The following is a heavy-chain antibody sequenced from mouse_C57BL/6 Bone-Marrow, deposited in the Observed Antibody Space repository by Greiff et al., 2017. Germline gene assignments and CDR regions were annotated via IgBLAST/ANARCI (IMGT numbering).Heavy chain of an antibody. Sequence: VQLKEPGAELVRPGASVKLSCTASGFNIKDDYIHWVKQRPEQGLEWIGWIDPENGDTEYASKFQGKATITSDTSSNTAYLQLSSLTSEDTAVYYCSSFDGNYFDFWGQGTPLTVAS. CDR3: SSFDGNYFDF. J-gene: IGHJ2*01. CDR1: GFNIKDDY. CDR2: IDPENGDT. V-gene: IGHV14-4*01. D-gene: IGHD2-3*01.